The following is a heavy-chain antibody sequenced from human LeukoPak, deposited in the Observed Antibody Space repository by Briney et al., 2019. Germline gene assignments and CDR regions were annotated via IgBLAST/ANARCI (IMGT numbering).Heavy chain of an antibody. J-gene: IGHJ4*02. CDR2: ISYEGSNK. CDR3: AKGASVVVARYYYFDY. V-gene: IGHV3-30*18. D-gene: IGHD2-15*01. Sequence: VRSLRLSCAASGFTFSSYGMHRVRQGPGKGLEGVAVISYEGSNKYYADSVKGRFTISRDNSKNTLYLQMNSLRAEYTAVYYCAKGASVVVARYYYFDYWGQGTLVTVSS. CDR1: GFTFSSYG.